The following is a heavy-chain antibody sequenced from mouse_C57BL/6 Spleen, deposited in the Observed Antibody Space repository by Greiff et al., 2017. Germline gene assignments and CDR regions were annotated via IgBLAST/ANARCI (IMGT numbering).Heavy chain of an antibody. CDR2: IDPSESYT. J-gene: IGHJ4*01. D-gene: IGHD2-1*01. CDR3: ARGYGNYYAMDY. V-gene: IGHV1-69*01. Sequence: QVQLQQPGAELVMPGASVKLSCKASGYTFTSYWMHWVKQRPGQGLEWIGEIDPSESYTNFNQKFKGKSTLTVDKSSSTAYMQLSSLTSEDSAVYYCARGYGNYYAMDYWGQGTSVTVSS. CDR1: GYTFTSYW.